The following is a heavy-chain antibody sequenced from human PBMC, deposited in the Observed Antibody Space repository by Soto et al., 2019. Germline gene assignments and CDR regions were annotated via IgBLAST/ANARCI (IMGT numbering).Heavy chain of an antibody. J-gene: IGHJ4*02. Sequence: RGAALKISCQGSGYRFTSSWLGWVRQMPGKGLELVGIDYPSDSDVRYRPSFEGRVTISDDHSINTAYLLLIKLKASATAFYYATKAATNPFDSWGQGTRVTVSS. CDR1: GYRFTSSW. D-gene: IGHD1-1*01. V-gene: IGHV5-51*01. CDR3: TKAATNPFDS. CDR2: DYPSDSDV.